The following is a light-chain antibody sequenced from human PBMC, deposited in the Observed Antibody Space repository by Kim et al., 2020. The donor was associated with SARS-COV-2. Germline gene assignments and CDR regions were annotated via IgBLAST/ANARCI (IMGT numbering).Light chain of an antibody. J-gene: IGKJ5*01. CDR1: RTVSTY. CDR2: DAS. CDR3: QQRSYWVT. V-gene: IGKV3-11*01. Sequence: EIVLTQSPATLSLSPGESATLSCRASRTVSTYLAWYQQKPGQAPRLLIYDASNRATGIPARFSGSGSGTDFTLTISSLEPEDFAVYYCQQRSYWVTFGQGTRLEIK.